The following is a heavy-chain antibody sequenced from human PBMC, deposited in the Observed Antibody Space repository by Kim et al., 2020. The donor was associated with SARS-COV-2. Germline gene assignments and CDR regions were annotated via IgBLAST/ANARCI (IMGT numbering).Heavy chain of an antibody. CDR2: ISAYNGNT. V-gene: IGHV1-18*04. J-gene: IGHJ6*02. CDR3: ARDYYGSGSYYLLGGYYGMDV. CDR1: GYTFTSYG. Sequence: ASVKVSCKASGYTFTSYGISWVRQAPGQGLEWMGWISAYNGNTNYAQKLQGRVTMTTDTSTSTAYMELRSLRSDDTAVYYCARDYYGSGSYYLLGGYYGMDVWGQGATVTVSS. D-gene: IGHD3-10*01.